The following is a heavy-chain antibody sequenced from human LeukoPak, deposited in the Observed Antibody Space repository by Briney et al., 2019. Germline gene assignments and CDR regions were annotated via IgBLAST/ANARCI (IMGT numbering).Heavy chain of an antibody. Sequence: GGSLRLSCAASGFTVSSNYMTWVRQAPGKGLEWVSVIYSGGSTYYADSVKGRFTISRDNSKNTLYLQMNSLRAEDTAVYYCARVLSSRWLGAYYFDYWGQGTLVTVSS. D-gene: IGHD6-19*01. J-gene: IGHJ4*02. V-gene: IGHV3-53*01. CDR3: ARVLSSRWLGAYYFDY. CDR1: GFTVSSNY. CDR2: IYSGGST.